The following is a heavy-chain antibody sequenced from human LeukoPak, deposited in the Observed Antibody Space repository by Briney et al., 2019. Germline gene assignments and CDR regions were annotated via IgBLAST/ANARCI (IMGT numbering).Heavy chain of an antibody. D-gene: IGHD6-13*01. J-gene: IGHJ6*02. CDR1: GGTFSSYA. Sequence: ASVKVSCKASGGTFSSYAISWVRQAPGQGLEWMGWISAYNGNTNYAQKLQGRVTMTTDTSTSTAYMELRSLRSDDTAVYYCARAAAARTDYYYYGMDVWGQGTTVTVSS. CDR3: ARAAAARTDYYYYGMDV. CDR2: ISAYNGNT. V-gene: IGHV1-18*01.